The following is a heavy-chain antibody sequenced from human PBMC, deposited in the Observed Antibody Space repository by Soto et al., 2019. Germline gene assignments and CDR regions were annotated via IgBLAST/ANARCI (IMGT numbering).Heavy chain of an antibody. D-gene: IGHD1-26*01. CDR3: ATHREGATYYFDY. Sequence: GASVKVSCTASTFTFTSSAVQWVRQARGQRLEWIGWIVVGSGNTKYAQNFQERVTITRDMSSGTAYLELSSLRSEDTAVYYCATHREGATYYFDYWGQGTLVTVSS. V-gene: IGHV1-58*01. J-gene: IGHJ4*02. CDR1: TFTFTSSA. CDR2: IVVGSGNT.